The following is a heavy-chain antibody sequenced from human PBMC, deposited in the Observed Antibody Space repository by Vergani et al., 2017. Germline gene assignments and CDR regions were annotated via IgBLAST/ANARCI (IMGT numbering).Heavy chain of an antibody. D-gene: IGHD3-22*01. CDR3: AKGLGDYDSSGPLDY. CDR1: GFTFSSYA. CDR2: ISGSGGST. V-gene: IGHV3-23*01. J-gene: IGHJ4*02. Sequence: EVQLLESGGGLVQPGGSLRLSCAAAGFTFSSYAMSWVRQAPGKGLEWVSAISGSGGSTYYADSVKGRFTISRDNSKNTLYLQMNSLRAEDTAVYYCAKGLGDYDSSGPLDYWGQGTLVTVSS.